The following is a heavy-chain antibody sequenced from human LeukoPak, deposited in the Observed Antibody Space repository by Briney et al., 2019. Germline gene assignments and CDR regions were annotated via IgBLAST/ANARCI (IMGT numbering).Heavy chain of an antibody. CDR1: GGSISSYY. CDR2: IYTSGGT. CDR3: ARGQGGLGYDSSGYYSYYYYGMDV. J-gene: IGHJ6*02. V-gene: IGHV4-4*07. D-gene: IGHD3-22*01. Sequence: PSETLSLTCTVSGGSISSYYWSWIRQPAGKGLEWIGRIYTSGGTNYNPSLKSRVTMSVDTSKNQFSLKLSSVTAADTAVYYCARGQGGLGYDSSGYYSYYYYGMDVWGQGTTVTVSS.